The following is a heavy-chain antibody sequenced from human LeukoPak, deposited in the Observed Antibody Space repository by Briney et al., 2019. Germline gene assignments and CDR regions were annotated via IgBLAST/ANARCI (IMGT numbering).Heavy chain of an antibody. CDR3: ARDYYGSGRAIVFDI. D-gene: IGHD3-10*01. Sequence: SETLSLTCTVSGGSISSSSYYWGWIRQPPGKGLEWIGSIYYSGSTYYNPSLKSRVTISVDTSKNQFSLKLSSVTAADTAVYYCARDYYGSGRAIVFDIWGQGTMVTVSS. CDR1: GGSISSSSYY. J-gene: IGHJ3*02. CDR2: IYYSGST. V-gene: IGHV4-39*07.